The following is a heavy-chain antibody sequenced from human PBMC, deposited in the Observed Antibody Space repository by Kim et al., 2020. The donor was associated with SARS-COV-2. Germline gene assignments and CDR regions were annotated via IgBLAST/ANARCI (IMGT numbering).Heavy chain of an antibody. CDR2: SSSYI. CDR3: ARAPGDY. V-gene: IGHV3-21*01. J-gene: IGHJ4*02. Sequence: SSSYIYYADSLKVRFTSSRDNAKNSLYLPMNSLRAEETAVYYCARAPGDYWGQGTMVTVSS.